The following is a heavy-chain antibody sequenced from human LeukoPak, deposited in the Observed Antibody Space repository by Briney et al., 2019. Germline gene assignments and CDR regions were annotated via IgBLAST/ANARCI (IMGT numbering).Heavy chain of an antibody. CDR2: IIPIFGTA. Sequence: GASVKVSCKASGGTFISYAISWVRQAPGQGLEWMGGIIPIFGTANYAQKFQGRVTITADESTSTAYMELSSLRSEDTAVYYCARDCSGGSCDHTNWFDPWGQGTLVTVSS. CDR3: ARDCSGGSCDHTNWFDP. V-gene: IGHV1-69*01. D-gene: IGHD2-15*01. CDR1: GGTFISYA. J-gene: IGHJ5*02.